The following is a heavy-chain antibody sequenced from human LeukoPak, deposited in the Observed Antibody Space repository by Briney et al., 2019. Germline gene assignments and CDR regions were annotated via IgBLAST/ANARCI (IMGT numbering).Heavy chain of an antibody. CDR3: ASHPKNRYSGSYRYFGY. D-gene: IGHD1-26*01. CDR1: GYSISSGYY. Sequence: SETLSLTCTVSGYSISSGYYWGWIRQPPGKGLEWIGSIYHSGSTCYNPSLKSRVTISVDTSKNQFSLKLSSVTAADTAVYYCASHPKNRYSGSYRYFGYWGQGTLVTVSS. J-gene: IGHJ4*02. V-gene: IGHV4-38-2*02. CDR2: IYHSGST.